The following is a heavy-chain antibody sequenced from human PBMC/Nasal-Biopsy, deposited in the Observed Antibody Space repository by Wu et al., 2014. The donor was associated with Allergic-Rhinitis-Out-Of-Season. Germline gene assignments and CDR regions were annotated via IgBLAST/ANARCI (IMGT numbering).Heavy chain of an antibody. CDR2: ITSSGNTV. V-gene: IGHV3-48*01. CDR1: GFTFSSYA. Sequence: LRLSCAASGFTFSSYAMSWVRQAPGKGLEWVSYITSSGNTVYYADSVKGRFTISRDNSKNTLYLQMNSLRAEDTAVYYCARVPYNWGQGTTVTVSS. D-gene: IGHD1-1*01. CDR3: ARVPYN. J-gene: IGHJ6*02.